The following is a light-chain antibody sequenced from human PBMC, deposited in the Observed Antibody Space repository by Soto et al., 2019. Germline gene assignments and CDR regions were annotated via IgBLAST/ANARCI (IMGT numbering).Light chain of an antibody. CDR2: VAS. CDR3: QQYNVWPLT. Sequence: EIVMTQSAVSLSVSPGDRATLSFRASQSVNSNLAWYQQKPGQTPKLLIYVASTRATGIPARFSGSGSGTEFTLTISSLQSEDFAVYYRQQYNVWPLTFGGGTKVEFK. CDR1: QSVNSN. J-gene: IGKJ4*01. V-gene: IGKV3-15*01.